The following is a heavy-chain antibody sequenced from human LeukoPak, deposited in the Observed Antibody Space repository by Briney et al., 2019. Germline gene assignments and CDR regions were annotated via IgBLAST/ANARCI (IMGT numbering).Heavy chain of an antibody. V-gene: IGHV4-59*01. CDR3: ARGVYIAAAQYGY. D-gene: IGHD6-13*01. J-gene: IGHJ4*02. Sequence: PSETLSLTCTASGGSISSYYWSWIRQPPGKGLEWIGYMYYSGTTNYNPSLKSRVTISVDTSKNQFSLKLSSVTAADTAVYYCARGVYIAAAQYGYWGQGTLVTVSS. CDR2: MYYSGTT. CDR1: GGSISSYY.